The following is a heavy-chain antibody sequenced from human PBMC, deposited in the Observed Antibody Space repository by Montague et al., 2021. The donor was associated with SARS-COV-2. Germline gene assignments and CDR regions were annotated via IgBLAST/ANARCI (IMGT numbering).Heavy chain of an antibody. Sequence: SLRLSCAASGFTFSSYSMNWVRQAPGKGLEWVSSISSSSSSYIYYADSVKGRFTISRDNAKNSLYLQMNSLRAEDTAVYYCARSTHYYDSSGYFDYWGQGTLVTVSS. CDR1: GFTFSSYS. D-gene: IGHD3-22*01. CDR2: ISSSSSSYI. CDR3: ARSTHYYDSSGYFDY. V-gene: IGHV3-21*01. J-gene: IGHJ4*02.